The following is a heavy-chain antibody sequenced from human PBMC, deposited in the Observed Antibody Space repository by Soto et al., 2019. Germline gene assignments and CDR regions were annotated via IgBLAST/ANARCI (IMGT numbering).Heavy chain of an antibody. Sequence: LILSCAASGFTFSTYAMAWVRQAPGKGLEWVSSIGGNGGNIDYTDSVKGRFTVSRDNSKNTLYLQMNSLRAEDTAVYYCAAKKLGNYPFDYWGQGTLVTVSS. J-gene: IGHJ4*02. CDR1: GFTFSTYA. CDR2: IGGNGGNI. V-gene: IGHV3-23*01. CDR3: AAKKLGNYPFDY. D-gene: IGHD1-26*01.